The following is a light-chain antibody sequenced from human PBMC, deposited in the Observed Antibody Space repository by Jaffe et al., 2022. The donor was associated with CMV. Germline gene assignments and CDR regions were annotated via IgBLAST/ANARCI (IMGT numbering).Light chain of an antibody. V-gene: IGLV1-44*01. CDR1: SSNIGSNS. CDR2: SNN. CDR3: AAWDDSLNGPDYV. Sequence: QSVLTQPPSASGTPGQRVTISCSGSSSNIGSNSVNWYQQLPGTAPKLLIYSNNQRPSGVPDRFSGSKSGTSASLAISGLQSDDEADYYCAAWDDSLNGPDYVFGTGTKVTVL. J-gene: IGLJ1*01.